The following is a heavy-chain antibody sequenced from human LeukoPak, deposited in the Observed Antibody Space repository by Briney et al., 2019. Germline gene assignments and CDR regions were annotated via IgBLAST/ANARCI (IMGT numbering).Heavy chain of an antibody. CDR3: ARLVEGATTFDY. J-gene: IGHJ4*02. CDR2: IYYSGST. V-gene: IGHV4-39*01. CDR1: GGSISSSSYY. Sequence: SETLSLTCTVSGGSISSSSYYWGWIRQPPGKGLEWIGSIYYSGSTYYNPSLKSRVTISVDTSKNQFSLKLSSVTAADTAVYYCARLVEGATTFDYWGRGTLVTVSS. D-gene: IGHD1-26*01.